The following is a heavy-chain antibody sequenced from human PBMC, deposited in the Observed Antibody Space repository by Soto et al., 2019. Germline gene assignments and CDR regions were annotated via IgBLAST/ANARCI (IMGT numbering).Heavy chain of an antibody. D-gene: IGHD6-19*01. Sequence: SETLSLTCTVSGGSISSGGYYWSWIRQHPGKGLEWIGYIYYSGSTYYNPSLKSRVTISVDTSKNQFSLKLSSVTAADTAVYYCARDRSDSSGWGRFDPWGQGTLVTVSS. V-gene: IGHV4-31*03. J-gene: IGHJ5*02. CDR1: GGSISSGGYY. CDR3: ARDRSDSSGWGRFDP. CDR2: IYYSGST.